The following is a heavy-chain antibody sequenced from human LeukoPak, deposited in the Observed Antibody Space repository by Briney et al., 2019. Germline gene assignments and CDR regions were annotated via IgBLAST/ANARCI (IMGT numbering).Heavy chain of an antibody. V-gene: IGHV3-23*01. CDR2: ITGNGATT. Sequence: GGSLRPSCAASGFSFSNYGMNWVRQAPGKVLEWVSGITGNGATTYYADSVKGRSTISRDNSRNTVYLQMNSLRAEDTAVYYCANDLGWIQLNLGRGQGTLVTVSS. D-gene: IGHD5-18*01. CDR3: ANDLGWIQLNLG. CDR1: GFSFSNYG. J-gene: IGHJ4*02.